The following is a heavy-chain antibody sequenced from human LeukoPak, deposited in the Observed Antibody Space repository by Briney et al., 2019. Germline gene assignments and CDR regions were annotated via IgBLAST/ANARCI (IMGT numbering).Heavy chain of an antibody. D-gene: IGHD4-17*01. V-gene: IGHV3-21*01. CDR1: GFTFSSYS. Sequence: PGGSLRLSCAASGFTFSSYSMNWVRQAPGKGLEWVSSISSSSSYIYYADSVKGRFTISRDNAKNSLYLQMNSLRAEDTAVYYCARVGRYYGDYAVFDYWGQGTLVTVSS. CDR2: ISSSSSYI. CDR3: ARVGRYYGDYAVFDY. J-gene: IGHJ4*02.